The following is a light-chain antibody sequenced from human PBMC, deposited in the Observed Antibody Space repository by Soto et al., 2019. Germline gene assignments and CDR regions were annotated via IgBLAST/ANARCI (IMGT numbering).Light chain of an antibody. V-gene: IGKV1-5*03. Sequence: DIQMTQSPSTLSGSLGDRVIITCRASQTVSSWLSWYQQKPEKAPKLLIYKSSTLKSGVPSRFSGSGSRTEFTLTIGSLQPDDFATYYGQHYNSYSEAFGQGTKVDIK. CDR2: KSS. J-gene: IGKJ1*01. CDR1: QTVSSW. CDR3: QHYNSYSEA.